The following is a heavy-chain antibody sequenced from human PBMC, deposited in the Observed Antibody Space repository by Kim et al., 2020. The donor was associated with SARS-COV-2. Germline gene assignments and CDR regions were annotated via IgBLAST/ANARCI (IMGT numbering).Heavy chain of an antibody. CDR3: ARDRGYGSGNPFDY. V-gene: IGHV4-39*07. J-gene: IGHJ4*02. Sequence: NPSLKSLVTISVDTSKNQLSLNLSSVTAADTAVYYCARDRGYGSGNPFDYWGQGTLVTVSS. D-gene: IGHD3-10*01.